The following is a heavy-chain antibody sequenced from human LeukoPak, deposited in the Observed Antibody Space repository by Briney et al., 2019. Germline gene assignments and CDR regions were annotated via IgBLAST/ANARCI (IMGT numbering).Heavy chain of an antibody. V-gene: IGHV3-49*04. Sequence: GGSLRLSCAASGFTFSSYDMSWVRQAPGKGLEWVGFIRSKTYGGTADYAASVEGRFTISRDDSNNIVYLQMNSLKTEDTALYYCSRGLEGFTAYDDYWGQGTLVTVSS. CDR3: SRGLEGFTAYDDY. CDR2: IRSKTYGGTA. CDR1: GFTFSSYD. D-gene: IGHD5-12*01. J-gene: IGHJ4*02.